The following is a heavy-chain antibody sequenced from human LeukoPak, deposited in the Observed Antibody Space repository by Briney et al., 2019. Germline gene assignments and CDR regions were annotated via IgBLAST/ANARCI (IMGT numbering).Heavy chain of an antibody. J-gene: IGHJ4*02. D-gene: IGHD5-12*01. CDR3: ARQVKWLRYYYFDY. V-gene: IGHV4-61*02. CDR1: GGSISSGSYY. CDR2: IYTSGST. Sequence: SETLSLTCTVSGGSISSGSYYWSWIRQPAGKGLEWIGRIYTSGSTNYNPSLKSRVSISIDTSKNQFSLKLSSVTAADTAVYYCARQVKWLRYYYFDYWGQGTLVTVSS.